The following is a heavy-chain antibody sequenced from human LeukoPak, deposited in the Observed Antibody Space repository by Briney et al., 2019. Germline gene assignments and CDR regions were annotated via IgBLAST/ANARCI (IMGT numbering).Heavy chain of an antibody. J-gene: IGHJ4*02. Sequence: GGSLRLSCAASGFTFSSYWMSWVRQAPGKGLEWVANIKQDGSEKYYVDSVKGRFTISRDNSKNTLYLQMNSLRAEDTAVYYCARENLYGDYEPYLDYWGQGTLVTVSS. V-gene: IGHV3-7*01. CDR1: GFTFSSYW. D-gene: IGHD4-17*01. CDR3: ARENLYGDYEPYLDY. CDR2: IKQDGSEK.